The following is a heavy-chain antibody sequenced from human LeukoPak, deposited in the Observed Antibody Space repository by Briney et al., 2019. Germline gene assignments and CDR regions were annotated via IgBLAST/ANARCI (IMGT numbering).Heavy chain of an antibody. CDR1: GFTFTNYA. CDR3: TRVLYSSTWSPYS. CDR2: ISNDGNNE. J-gene: IGHJ5*02. V-gene: IGHV3-30*04. D-gene: IGHD6-13*01. Sequence: PGKSLRLSCAASGFTFTNYAMHWVRQAPAKGLEWVAVISNDGNNEFYADSVKGRFTISRDSSKNTLYLQLGSLRAEDTALYYCTRVLYSSTWSPYSWGQGTLVTVSS.